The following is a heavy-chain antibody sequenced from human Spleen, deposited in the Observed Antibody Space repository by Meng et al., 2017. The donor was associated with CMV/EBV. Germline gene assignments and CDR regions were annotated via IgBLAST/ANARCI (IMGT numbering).Heavy chain of an antibody. CDR3: ARFGSWYSGGFDY. CDR1: GECISSTSPA. D-gene: IGHD6-13*01. CDR2: TYYRSKWYN. J-gene: IGHJ4*02. V-gene: IGHV6-1*01. Sequence: HVHLSDSRAGPVKPPQPPLRTCATPGECISSTSPAWNRIRPSPSRGLEWLGRTYYRSKWYNDYAVSVKSRITINPDTSKNQFSLQLNSVTPEDTAVYYCARFGSWYSGGFDYWGQGTLVTVSS.